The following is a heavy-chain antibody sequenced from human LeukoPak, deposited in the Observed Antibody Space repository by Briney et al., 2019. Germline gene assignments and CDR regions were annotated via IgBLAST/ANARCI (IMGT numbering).Heavy chain of an antibody. CDR3: ARRGSVYYYYMDV. Sequence: SETLSLTCAVSGYSISSGYYWGWIRQPPGKGLEWIGSIYHSGSTYYNPSLKSRVTISVDTSKNQFSLKLSSATAADTAVYYCARRGSVYYYYMDVWGKGTTVTVSS. V-gene: IGHV4-38-2*01. CDR1: GYSISSGYY. J-gene: IGHJ6*03. D-gene: IGHD6-19*01. CDR2: IYHSGST.